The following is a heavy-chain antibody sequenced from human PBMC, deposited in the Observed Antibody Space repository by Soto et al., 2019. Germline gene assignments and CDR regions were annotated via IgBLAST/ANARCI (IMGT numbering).Heavy chain of an antibody. CDR3: ARDLDSRQLFDY. J-gene: IGHJ4*02. Sequence: QVQLVQSGTDVKKPGASVKVSCKASGYTFTSYTMHWLRQAPGQRLEWMGWINPGNGNTKYSQKFRGRVTITRDTSASTAYMDLSSLTSEDTAIYYCARDLDSRQLFDYWGQGTLVTVSS. D-gene: IGHD3-22*01. CDR1: GYTFTSYT. CDR2: INPGNGNT. V-gene: IGHV1-3*01.